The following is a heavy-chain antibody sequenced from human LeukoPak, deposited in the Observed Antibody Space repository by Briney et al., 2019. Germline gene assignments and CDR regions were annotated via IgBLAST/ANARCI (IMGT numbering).Heavy chain of an antibody. CDR3: ARAMYSSSFNWFDP. CDR2: ISSNGGST. D-gene: IGHD6-13*01. CDR1: GFTFSSYA. J-gene: IGHJ5*02. Sequence: PGGSLRLSCAASGFTFSSYAMHWVRQAPGKGLEYVSAISSNGGSTYYANSVKGRFTISRDNSKNTLYLQMGSLRAEDMAVYYCARAMYSSSFNWFDPWGQGTLVTVSS. V-gene: IGHV3-64*01.